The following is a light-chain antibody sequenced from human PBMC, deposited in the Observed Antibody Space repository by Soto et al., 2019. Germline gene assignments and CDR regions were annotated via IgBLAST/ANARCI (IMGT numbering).Light chain of an antibody. CDR1: QSVSSN. J-gene: IGKJ2*01. CDR3: QHYNNWPPYT. V-gene: IGKV3-15*01. CDR2: GAS. Sequence: EVVMAQSPATLSVSPGERATLSCRASQSVSSNLVWYQQKPGQAPRLLIYGASTRATGIPARFSGSGSGTEFTLTISSLQSEDFAVYYCQHYNNWPPYTFGQGTKVDIK.